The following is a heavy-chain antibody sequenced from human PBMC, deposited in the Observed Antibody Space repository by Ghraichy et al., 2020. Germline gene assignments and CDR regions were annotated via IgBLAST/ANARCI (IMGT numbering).Heavy chain of an antibody. CDR2: ISYDGSNK. CDR3: AKDLSREWLRPKSYYFDY. CDR1: GFTFSSYG. D-gene: IGHD5-12*01. Sequence: GGSLRLSCAASGFTFSSYGMHWVRQAPGKGLEWVAVISYDGSNKYYADSVKGRFTISRDNSKNTLYLQMNSLRAEDTAVYYCAKDLSREWLRPKSYYFDYWGQGTLVTVSS. J-gene: IGHJ4*02. V-gene: IGHV3-30*18.